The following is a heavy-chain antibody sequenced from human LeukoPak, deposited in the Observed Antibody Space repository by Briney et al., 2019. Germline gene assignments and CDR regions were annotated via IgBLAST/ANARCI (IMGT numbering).Heavy chain of an antibody. CDR1: GFTFSSYV. Sequence: GGSLRLSRAASGFTFSSYVMSWVRQVPGKGLEWVSGISGPGRTTYYADYVKGRFTISRDNSKNTLYLQMNSMRVEDTAIYYCTKEWSNAGTTISPPDYWGQGTVVTVSS. J-gene: IGHJ4*02. CDR2: ISGPGRTT. V-gene: IGHV3-23*01. CDR3: TKEWSNAGTTISPPDY. D-gene: IGHD1-7*01.